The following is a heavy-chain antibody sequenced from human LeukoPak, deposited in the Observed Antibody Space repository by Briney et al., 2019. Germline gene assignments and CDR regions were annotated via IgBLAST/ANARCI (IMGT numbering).Heavy chain of an antibody. CDR2: IYSGGST. CDR1: GFTVRSNY. D-gene: IGHD6-13*01. V-gene: IGHV3-53*01. J-gene: IGHJ3*02. CDR3: ARSYSSTWDDAFDI. Sequence: GGSLRLSCAASGFTVRSNYMSWVRQAPGKGLEWVSVIYSGGSTYYADSVKGRFTISRDNSKNTLYLQMNSLRAEDTAVYYCARSYSSTWDDAFDIWGQGTMVTVSS.